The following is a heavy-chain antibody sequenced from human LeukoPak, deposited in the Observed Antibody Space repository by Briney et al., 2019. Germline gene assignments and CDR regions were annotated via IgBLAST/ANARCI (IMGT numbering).Heavy chain of an antibody. D-gene: IGHD5-18*01. V-gene: IGHV3-15*01. CDR2: IRSKTDGGKT. CDR1: AFTFSNVW. J-gene: IGHJ4*02. Sequence: PGGSLRLSCAASAFTFSNVWMSWVRQAPGKGLEWVGRIRSKTDGGKTDYAAPVKGRFTISRDDSKNTLYLQMDSLKTEDTAVYYCTISASVYSYGVLDSWGQGALVTVSS. CDR3: TISASVYSYGVLDS.